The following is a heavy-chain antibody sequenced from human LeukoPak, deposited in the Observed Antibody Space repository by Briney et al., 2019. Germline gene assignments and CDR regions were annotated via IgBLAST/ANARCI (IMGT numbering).Heavy chain of an antibody. CDR1: GFTLNNAW. CDR2: VKRETDGGTI. CDR3: TTDRYYDNSELQFQH. J-gene: IGHJ1*01. Sequence: GGSLRLSCAASGFTLNNAWMSWVRQAPGNGLEWLGRVKRETDGGTIDYAAPVKGRFTISRDDSRNTLYLQMDSLKIEDTAVYYCTTDRYYDNSELQFQHWGQGTLVTVSS. D-gene: IGHD3-22*01. V-gene: IGHV3-15*01.